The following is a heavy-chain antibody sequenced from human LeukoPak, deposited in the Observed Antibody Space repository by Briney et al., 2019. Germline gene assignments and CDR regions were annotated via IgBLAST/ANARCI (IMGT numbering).Heavy chain of an antibody. D-gene: IGHD1-26*01. Sequence: GSLRLSCAASGFTFSSYGMHWVRQAPGKGLEWVAFIRYDGSNKYYADSVKGRFTTSRDNSKNTLYLQMNSLRAEDTAVYYCAKADGGSYPLDYWGQGTLVTVSS. CDR2: IRYDGSNK. CDR1: GFTFSSYG. CDR3: AKADGGSYPLDY. J-gene: IGHJ4*02. V-gene: IGHV3-30*02.